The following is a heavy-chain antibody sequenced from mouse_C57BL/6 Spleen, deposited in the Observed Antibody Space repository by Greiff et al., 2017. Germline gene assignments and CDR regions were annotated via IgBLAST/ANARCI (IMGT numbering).Heavy chain of an antibody. V-gene: IGHV1-80*01. CDR3: ARDYGSSYWYFDV. Sequence: VKLVESGAELVKPGASVKISCKASGYAFSSYWMNWVKQRPGKGLEWIGQIYPGDGDTNYNGKFKGKATLTADKSSSTAYMQLSSRTSEDSAVYFCARDYGSSYWYFDVWGTGTTVTVSS. D-gene: IGHD1-1*01. CDR2: IYPGDGDT. CDR1: GYAFSSYW. J-gene: IGHJ1*03.